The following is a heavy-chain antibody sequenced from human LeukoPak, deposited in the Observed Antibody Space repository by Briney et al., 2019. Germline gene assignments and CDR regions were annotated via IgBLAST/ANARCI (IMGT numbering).Heavy chain of an antibody. CDR1: GGSVNNYD. Sequence: SETLSLTCTVSGGSVNNYDWSWIRQPPGKGLEYIGYIYYSGNTNYNPSLKSRVTISVDTSKNQFSLNLKSVTAADTAVYYCARDRAEGGGYWFDPWGQGTLVTVSS. J-gene: IGHJ5*02. CDR3: ARDRAEGGGYWFDP. CDR2: IYYSGNT. D-gene: IGHD5-12*01. V-gene: IGHV4-59*02.